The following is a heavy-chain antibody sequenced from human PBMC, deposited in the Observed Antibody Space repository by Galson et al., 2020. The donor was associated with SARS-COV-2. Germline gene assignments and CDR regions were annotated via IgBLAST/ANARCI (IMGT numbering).Heavy chain of an antibody. J-gene: IGHJ4*02. CDR3: AKQVKGDYAFDI. CDR2: ISNSGYNT. Sequence: GGSLRLSCAASGFTFSTYAMSWVRQAPGKGLEWVSAISNSGYNTYYADSVKGRLTISRDNSKNTLYLQINSLRAKDTAKYYCAKQVKGDYAFDIWGQGTLVTVSS. CDR1: GFTFSTYA. D-gene: IGHD4-17*01. V-gene: IGHV3-23*01.